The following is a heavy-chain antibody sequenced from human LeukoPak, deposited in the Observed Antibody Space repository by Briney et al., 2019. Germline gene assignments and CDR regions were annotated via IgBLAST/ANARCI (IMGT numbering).Heavy chain of an antibody. CDR2: IYSGGDT. CDR3: AKDRYYDFWSGYYIGDN. V-gene: IGHV3-66*01. CDR1: GFTVSSNY. D-gene: IGHD3-3*01. J-gene: IGHJ4*02. Sequence: PGGSLRLSCAASGFTVSSNYMSWVRQAPGKGLEWVSVIYSGGDTYSADSVKGRFTISRDTSKSMVYLQMNSLRAEDTALYYCAKDRYYDFWSGYYIGDNWGQGTLVTVSS.